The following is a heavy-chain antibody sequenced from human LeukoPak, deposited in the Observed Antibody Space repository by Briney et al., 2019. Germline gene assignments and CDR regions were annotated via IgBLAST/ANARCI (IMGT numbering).Heavy chain of an antibody. CDR2: ISGSGGST. D-gene: IGHD3-22*01. V-gene: IGHV3-23*01. CDR3: AKVLYDSSGYYYPDGFDY. J-gene: IGHJ4*02. CDR1: GFTFSSYA. Sequence: GGSLRLSYAASGFTFSSYAMSWVRQAPGKGLEWVSAISGSGGSTYYADSVKGRFTISRDNSKNTLYLQMNSLRAEDTAVYYCAKVLYDSSGYYYPDGFDYWGQGTLVTVSS.